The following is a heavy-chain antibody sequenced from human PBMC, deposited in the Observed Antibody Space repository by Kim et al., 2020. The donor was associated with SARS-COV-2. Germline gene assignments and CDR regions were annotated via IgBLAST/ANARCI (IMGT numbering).Heavy chain of an antibody. V-gene: IGHV3-23*01. CDR2: IFGSGSGT. CDR1: GPTSRNSA. CDR3: ARHLNVTTVTFYWYVDL. D-gene: IGHD2-21*02. J-gene: IGHJ2*01. Sequence: GGSLRLSCAASGPTSRNSAMSWVRQAPGKGLEWVAGIFGSGSGTYYADSVRGRFIISRDNSQGTVYLQMDNLRGEDTAVYYCARHLNVTTVTFYWYVDLWGRGNLVTASS.